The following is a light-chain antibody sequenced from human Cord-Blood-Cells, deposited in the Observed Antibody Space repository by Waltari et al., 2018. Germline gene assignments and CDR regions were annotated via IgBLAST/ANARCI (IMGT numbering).Light chain of an antibody. J-gene: IGKJ2*01. CDR1: QDISNY. V-gene: IGKV1-33*01. CDR2: DAS. Sequence: DIQMTQSPSSLSASVGDRVTITCQASQDISNYLNWYQQQPGEAPKLLIYDASNLETGVPSRFSGSGSGTDFTFTISSLQPEDIATYYCQQYDNLYTFGQGTKLEIK. CDR3: QQYDNLYT.